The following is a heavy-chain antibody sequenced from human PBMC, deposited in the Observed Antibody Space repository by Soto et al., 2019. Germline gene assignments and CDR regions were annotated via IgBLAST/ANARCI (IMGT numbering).Heavy chain of an antibody. J-gene: IGHJ6*02. V-gene: IGHV1-3*01. CDR1: EYTFTSYV. CDR2: INAGNGNT. CDR3: ARTYSGSYYYYYGMDV. Sequence: GASVKVSCKASEYTFTSYVMHWVRQAPGQSLEWMGWINAGNGNTKYSQKFQDRVTITRDTSASTAYMDLSSLRSEDTAVYYCARTYSGSYYYYYGMDVWGQGTTVTVSS. D-gene: IGHD1-26*01.